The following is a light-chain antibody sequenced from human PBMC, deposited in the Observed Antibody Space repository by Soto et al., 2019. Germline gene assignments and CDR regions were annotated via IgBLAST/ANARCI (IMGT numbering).Light chain of an antibody. CDR1: QYISTN. V-gene: IGKV3-15*01. CDR3: QQYNIWPWT. J-gene: IGKJ1*01. CDR2: GAS. Sequence: EIVMTQSPATLSVSPGESATLSCRASQYISTNLAWYQQRPGQAPRLLIYGASTRATGIPVRFSGSGSGTVFSLTIISLQSEDFVVYHCQQYNIWPWTFGQGTKVEIK.